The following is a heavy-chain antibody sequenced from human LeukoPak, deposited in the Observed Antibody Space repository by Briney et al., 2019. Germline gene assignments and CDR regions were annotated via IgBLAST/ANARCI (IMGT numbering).Heavy chain of an antibody. J-gene: IGHJ4*02. CDR3: ARDHTIFGVVPYYFDY. D-gene: IGHD3-3*01. Sequence: ASVKVSCKASGYTFTSYGISWVRQAPGQGLERMGWISAYNGNTNYAQKLQGRVTMTTDTSTSTAYMELRSLRSDDTAVYYCARDHTIFGVVPYYFDYWGQGTLVTVSS. V-gene: IGHV1-18*01. CDR1: GYTFTSYG. CDR2: ISAYNGNT.